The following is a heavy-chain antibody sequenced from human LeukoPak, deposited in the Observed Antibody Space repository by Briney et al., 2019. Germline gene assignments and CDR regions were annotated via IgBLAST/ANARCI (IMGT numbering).Heavy chain of an antibody. CDR2: ISGSGGTT. CDR3: AKAGADRVLRHFDWSAWE. D-gene: IGHD3-9*01. Sequence: GGSLRLSCTASGFTFGDYAMSWVRQAPGKGLEWVSGISGSGGTTNYAESVRGRFTISRDNSKNTLYLQMSSLRAEDTAVYYCAKAGADRVLRHFDWSAWEWGQGTLVTVSS. CDR1: GFTFGDYA. J-gene: IGHJ4*02. V-gene: IGHV3-23*01.